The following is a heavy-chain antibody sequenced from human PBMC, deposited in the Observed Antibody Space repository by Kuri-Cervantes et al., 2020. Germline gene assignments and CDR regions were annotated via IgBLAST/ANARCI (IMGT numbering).Heavy chain of an antibody. Sequence: GESLKISCAASGFSFSSSGMHWVRQAPGKGLEWVAFIPDDGSYKYYADSVKGRFTISRDTSKNTLFLQMDSLRTDDTAVYYCAKHLGGSSSSYWGQGTLVTDSS. CDR2: IPDDGSYK. V-gene: IGHV3-30*02. D-gene: IGHD6-6*01. CDR3: AKHLGGSSSSY. J-gene: IGHJ4*02. CDR1: GFSFSSSG.